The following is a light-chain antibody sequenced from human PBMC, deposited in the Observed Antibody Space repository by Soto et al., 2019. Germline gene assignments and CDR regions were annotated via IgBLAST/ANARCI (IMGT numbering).Light chain of an antibody. CDR1: SSDVGDYKF. CDR2: EVS. V-gene: IGLV2-8*01. J-gene: IGLJ2*01. CDR3: RSYAGNNNVV. Sequence: QSVLTQPPSASGPPGQSVTISCTGTSSDVGDYKFVSWYQQHPGKAPKLLIYEVSRRPSGVPDRFSGSKSGNTASLTVSGLQAEDEADYYCRSYAGNNNVVFGGGTKVTVL.